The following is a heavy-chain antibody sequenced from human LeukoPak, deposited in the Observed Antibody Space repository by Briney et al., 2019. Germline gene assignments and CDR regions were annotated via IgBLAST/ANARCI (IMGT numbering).Heavy chain of an antibody. Sequence: ASVKVSCKASGYTFTSYDINWVRQATGQGLEWMGWMNPNSGNTGYAQKFQGRVTMTRNTSISTAYMELSSLRSEDTAVYYCASRVWAPKDYYYGMDVWGQGTTVTVSS. CDR1: GYTFTSYD. CDR3: ASRVWAPKDYYYGMDV. J-gene: IGHJ6*02. V-gene: IGHV1-8*01. D-gene: IGHD6-13*01. CDR2: MNPNSGNT.